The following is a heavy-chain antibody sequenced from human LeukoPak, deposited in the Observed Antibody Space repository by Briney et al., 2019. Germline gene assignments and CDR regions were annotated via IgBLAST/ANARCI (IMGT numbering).Heavy chain of an antibody. Sequence: GRSLRLSCAASGFTFSSYGMHWVRQAPGKGLEWVAVISYDGSNKYYADSVKGRFTISRDNSKNTLYLQMNSLRAEDTAVYYCAKDLSAAGGTTNWGGFYYYYYYGMDVWGQGTAVTVSS. CDR3: AKDLSAAGGTTNWGGFYYYYYYGMDV. J-gene: IGHJ6*02. D-gene: IGHD6-13*01. CDR2: ISYDGSNK. CDR1: GFTFSSYG. V-gene: IGHV3-30*18.